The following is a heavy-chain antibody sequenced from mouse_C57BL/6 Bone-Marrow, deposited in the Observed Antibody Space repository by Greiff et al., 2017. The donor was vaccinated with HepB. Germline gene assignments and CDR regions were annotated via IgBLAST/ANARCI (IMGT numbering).Heavy chain of an antibody. Sequence: EVQLQQSGPGLAKPSQTLSITCSVTGYSITSDYWNWIRKFPGNKLEYMGYISYSGSTYYNPSLKSRISITRDTTKNKYYLQLNSLTTEDTATYYCARKAYYGSSRAMDYWGQGTSVTVSS. J-gene: IGHJ4*01. CDR2: ISYSGST. D-gene: IGHD1-1*01. CDR1: GYSITSDY. V-gene: IGHV3-8*01. CDR3: ARKAYYGSSRAMDY.